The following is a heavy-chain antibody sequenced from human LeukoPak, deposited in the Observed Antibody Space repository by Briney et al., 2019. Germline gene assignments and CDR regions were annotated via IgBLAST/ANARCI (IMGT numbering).Heavy chain of an antibody. CDR1: GGSISSGDYY. D-gene: IGHD3-16*01. CDR2: IYYSGST. CDR3: ARAGGENWFDP. Sequence: PSQTLSLTRTVSGGSISSGDYYWSWIRQPPGKGLEWIGYIYYSGSTYYNPSLKSRVTISVDTSKNQFSLKLSSVTAADTAVYYCARAGGENWFDPWGQGTLVTVSS. V-gene: IGHV4-30-4*01. J-gene: IGHJ5*02.